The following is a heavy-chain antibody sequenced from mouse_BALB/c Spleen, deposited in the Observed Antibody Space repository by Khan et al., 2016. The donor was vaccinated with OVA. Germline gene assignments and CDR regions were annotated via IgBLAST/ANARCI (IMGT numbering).Heavy chain of an antibody. CDR1: GYTFTSYW. J-gene: IGHJ3*01. CDR3: TRFGYLLAY. CDR2: IFPGNSDT. Sequence: IQLVQSGTVLARPGTSVKMSCKASGYTFTSYWMHWVKQRPGQGLVWTGAIFPGNSDTSYNQKFKGKAKLTAVTSTSTAYMELSSLTNEDSAVYYWTRFGYLLAYWGQGTLVTVSA. D-gene: IGHD2-2*01. V-gene: IGHV1-5*01.